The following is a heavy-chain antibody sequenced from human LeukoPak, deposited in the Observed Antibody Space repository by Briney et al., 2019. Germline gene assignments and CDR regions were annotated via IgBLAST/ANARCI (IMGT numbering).Heavy chain of an antibody. Sequence: SETLSLTCNVSGTSIKTYYWSWIRQPPGKGLEWIGYIFDRGTTNYNPSLESRVTISAETSKNQVSLKVKSVTAADTAVYYCARGGYYGSGNDFRFDPWGQGTLVTVSS. J-gene: IGHJ5*02. D-gene: IGHD3-10*01. V-gene: IGHV4-59*01. CDR1: GTSIKTYY. CDR3: ARGGYYGSGNDFRFDP. CDR2: IFDRGTT.